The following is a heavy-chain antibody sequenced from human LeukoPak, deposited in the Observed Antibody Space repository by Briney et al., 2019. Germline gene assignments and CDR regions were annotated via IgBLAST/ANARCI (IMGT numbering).Heavy chain of an antibody. Sequence: SETLSLTCGVNGGSFSGYYWSWIRQPPGKGLEWIGEINHSGSTNYNPSLKSRVTISADTSKNQFSLKLSSVTAADTAVYYCARQYSSGWYKGYFQYWGQGTLVTVSS. CDR3: ARQYSSGWYKGYFQY. J-gene: IGHJ1*01. CDR2: INHSGST. V-gene: IGHV4-34*01. CDR1: GGSFSGYY. D-gene: IGHD6-19*01.